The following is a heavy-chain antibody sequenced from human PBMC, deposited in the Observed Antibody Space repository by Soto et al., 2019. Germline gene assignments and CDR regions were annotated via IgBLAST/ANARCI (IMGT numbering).Heavy chain of an antibody. J-gene: IGHJ5*02. Sequence: SVKVSCKASGGTFSSYAISWVRQAPGQGLEWMGGIIPIFGTANYAQKFQGRVTITADESTSTAYMELSSLRSEDTAVYYCARAPPYYYDSSGYYTIPDPWGQGTLVTVSS. CDR1: GGTFSSYA. CDR2: IIPIFGTA. D-gene: IGHD3-22*01. V-gene: IGHV1-69*13. CDR3: ARAPPYYYDSSGYYTIPDP.